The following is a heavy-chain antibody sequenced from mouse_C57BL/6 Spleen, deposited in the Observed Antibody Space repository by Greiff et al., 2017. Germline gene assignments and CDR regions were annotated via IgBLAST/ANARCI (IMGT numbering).Heavy chain of an antibody. CDR1: GFSLTSYG. V-gene: IGHV2-2*01. CDR2: IWSGGST. CDR3: ARMGFDY. J-gene: IGHJ2*01. Sequence: VQWVESGPGLVQPSQSLSITCTVSGFSLTSYGVHWVRQSPGKGLEWLGVIWSGGSTDYNAAFISRLSISKDNPKSQVFFKMNSLQADDTAIYYCARMGFDYWGQGTTLTVSS.